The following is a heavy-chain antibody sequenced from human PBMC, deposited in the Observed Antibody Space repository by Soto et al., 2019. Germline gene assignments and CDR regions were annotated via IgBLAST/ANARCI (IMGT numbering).Heavy chain of an antibody. CDR1: GLSLSTCELG. Sequence: SGPTLVNPTETLTLTCTVSGLSLSTCELGVSWIRQPPGKAPESLAHIFSNDDKSYSTYLRSRVTISKYTSRSQVVLTITNMDPLDSGTCYCSLIKDCSRTDCYLASFDPWGQ. V-gene: IGHV2-26*01. CDR2: IFSNDDK. D-gene: IGHD2-2*01. CDR3: SLIKDCSRTDCYLASFDP. J-gene: IGHJ5*02.